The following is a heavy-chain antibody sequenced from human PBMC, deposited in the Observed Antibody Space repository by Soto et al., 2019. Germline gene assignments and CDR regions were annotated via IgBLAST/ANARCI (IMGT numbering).Heavy chain of an antibody. Sequence: ASVKVSCKASGYTFTSYGISWVRQAPGQGLEWMGWISAYNGNTNYAQKLQGRVTMTTDTSTSTAYMELRSLRAEDTAVYYCAKKELSVNYYYYYGMDVWGQGTTVTVSS. V-gene: IGHV1-18*01. CDR2: ISAYNGNT. CDR1: GYTFTSYG. CDR3: AKKELSVNYYYYYGMDV. D-gene: IGHD1-26*01. J-gene: IGHJ6*02.